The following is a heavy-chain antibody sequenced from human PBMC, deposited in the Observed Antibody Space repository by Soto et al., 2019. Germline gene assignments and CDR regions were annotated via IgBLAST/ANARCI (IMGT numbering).Heavy chain of an antibody. Sequence: GESLKISCKGSGYSFTSYWISWVRQMPGKGLEWMGRIDPSDSYTNYSPSFQGHVTISADKSISTAYLQWSSLKASDTAMYYCARRQRRTYYYYGMDVWGQGTTVTGSS. CDR3: ARRQRRTYYYYGMDV. CDR1: GYSFTSYW. J-gene: IGHJ6*02. V-gene: IGHV5-10-1*01. CDR2: IDPSDSYT.